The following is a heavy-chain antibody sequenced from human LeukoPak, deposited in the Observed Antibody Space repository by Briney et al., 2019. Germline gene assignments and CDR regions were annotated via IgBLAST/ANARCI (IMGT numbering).Heavy chain of an antibody. Sequence: PSETLSLTCTVTGDSISSGSHYWTWIRQSAGKGLEWMGRISPSGSTLYNPSFKSRLTISVETSKNQFSLKLSSVTAADTAVYYCATLRWDAFDIWGQGTMVTVSS. V-gene: IGHV4-61*02. D-gene: IGHD4-23*01. CDR2: ISPSGST. CDR1: GDSISSGSHY. J-gene: IGHJ3*02. CDR3: ATLRWDAFDI.